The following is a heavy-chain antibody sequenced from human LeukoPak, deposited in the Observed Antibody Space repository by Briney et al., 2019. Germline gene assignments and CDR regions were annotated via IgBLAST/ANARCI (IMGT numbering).Heavy chain of an antibody. CDR1: GFTFGSYT. CDR3: ARGFGGYCSSTSCLVTIDY. V-gene: IGHV3-21*01. CDR2: TCSTRTYI. Sequence: GGSLRLSCAASGFTFGSYTMNWVRQAPGKGPEWVSSTCSTRTYICYADSVKGRFTISRDNAKNSVYLQMDSLRAEDTAVYYCARGFGGYCSSTSCLVTIDYWGQEIPVTVSS. D-gene: IGHD2-2*01. J-gene: IGHJ4*02.